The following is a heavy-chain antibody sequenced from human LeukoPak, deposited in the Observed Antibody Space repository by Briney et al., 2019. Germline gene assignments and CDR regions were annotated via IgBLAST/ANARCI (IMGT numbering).Heavy chain of an antibody. V-gene: IGHV4-61*01. J-gene: IGHJ4*02. CDR2: IYYSGST. CDR1: GGSVSSGSYY. Sequence: PSETLSLTCAVSGGSVSSGSYYWSWIRQPPGKGLEWIGYIYYSGSTNYNPSLKSRVTISVDTSKNQFSLKLSSVTAADTAVYYCARWGDDLRGYSYGYFDYWGQGTLVTVSS. D-gene: IGHD5-18*01. CDR3: ARWGDDLRGYSYGYFDY.